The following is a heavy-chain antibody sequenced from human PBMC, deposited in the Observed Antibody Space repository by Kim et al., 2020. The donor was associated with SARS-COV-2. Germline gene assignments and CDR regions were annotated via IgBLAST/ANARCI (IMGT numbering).Heavy chain of an antibody. CDR3: AKDLGTTGGAGNC. V-gene: IGHV3-43*01. D-gene: IGHD4-17*01. Sequence: YADSVKGRFTISRDNSKNSLYLQMNGLRTEDTALYYCAKDLGTTGGAGNCWGQGTLVTVSS. J-gene: IGHJ4*02.